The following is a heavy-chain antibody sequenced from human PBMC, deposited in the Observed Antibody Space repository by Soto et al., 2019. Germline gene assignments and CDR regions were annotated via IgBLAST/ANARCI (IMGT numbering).Heavy chain of an antibody. CDR2: IWYDGSNK. V-gene: IGHV3-33*01. CDR3: ARDATSYSNYEHYYYMDV. Sequence: GGSLRLSCAASGFTFSSYGMHWVRQAPGKGLEWVAVIWYDGSNKYYADSVKGRFTISRDNSKNTLYLQMNSLRAEDTAVYYCARDATSYSNYEHYYYMDVWGKGTTVTVSS. D-gene: IGHD4-4*01. J-gene: IGHJ6*03. CDR1: GFTFSSYG.